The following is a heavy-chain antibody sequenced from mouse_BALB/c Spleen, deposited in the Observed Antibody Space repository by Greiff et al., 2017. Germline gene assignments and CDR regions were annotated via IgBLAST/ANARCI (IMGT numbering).Heavy chain of an antibody. V-gene: IGHV5-12-2*01. Sequence: EVKVMESGGGLVQPGGSLKLSCAASGFTFSSYTMSWVRQTPEKRLEWVAYISNGGGSTYYPDTVKGRFTISRDNAKNTLYLQMSSLKSEDTAMYYCARKGYASMDYWGQGTSVTVSS. J-gene: IGHJ4*01. CDR2: ISNGGGST. CDR3: ARKGYASMDY. CDR1: GFTFSSYT. D-gene: IGHD2-14*01.